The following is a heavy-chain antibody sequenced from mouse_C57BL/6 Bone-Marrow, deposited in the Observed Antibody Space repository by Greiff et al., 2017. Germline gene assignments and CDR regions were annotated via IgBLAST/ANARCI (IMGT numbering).Heavy chain of an antibody. D-gene: IGHD2-14*01. J-gene: IGHJ2*01. CDR3: RVRKNY. CDR1: GYTFTSYW. CDR2: IHPNSGST. V-gene: IGHV1-64*01. Sequence: VQLQQSGAELVKPGASVKLSCKASGYTFTSYWMHWVKQRPGQGLEWIGMIHPNSGSTNYNEKFKGKATLTVAKSSSTAYMKLSSLTSEDSAVDYCRVRKNYWGQGTTLTVSS.